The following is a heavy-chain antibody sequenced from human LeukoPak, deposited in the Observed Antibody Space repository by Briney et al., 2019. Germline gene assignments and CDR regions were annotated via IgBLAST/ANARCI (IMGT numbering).Heavy chain of an antibody. J-gene: IGHJ4*02. CDR3: ARPYDTRGYFPDY. Sequence: SGGSLRLSCAASRFTFSSYAMNWVRQAPGKGLEWVSSISRGSDHIFYADSMKGRFTISGDNAKNSLYLQMNSLGAEDTAVYYCARPYDTRGYFPDYWGQGTLVTVSS. V-gene: IGHV3-21*01. D-gene: IGHD3-22*01. CDR1: RFTFSSYA. CDR2: ISRGSDHI.